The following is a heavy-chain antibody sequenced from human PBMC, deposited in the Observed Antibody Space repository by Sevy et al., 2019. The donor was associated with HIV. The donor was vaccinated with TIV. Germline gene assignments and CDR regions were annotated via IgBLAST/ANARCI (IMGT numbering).Heavy chain of an antibody. J-gene: IGHJ3*02. CDR2: LSGGGGSP. Sequence: GGSPRLSCAASGFTFTSYAMSWVRQTPGKGLEWVSGLSGGGGSPFYADSVKGRFTISRDNSKNTLYLQMNSLRAEDTALYYCAKDRIWELGDAFDIWGQGTMVTVSS. D-gene: IGHD1-26*01. CDR1: GFTFTSYA. V-gene: IGHV3-23*01. CDR3: AKDRIWELGDAFDI.